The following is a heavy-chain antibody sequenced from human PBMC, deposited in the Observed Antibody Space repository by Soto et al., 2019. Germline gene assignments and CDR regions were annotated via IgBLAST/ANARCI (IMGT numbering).Heavy chain of an antibody. D-gene: IGHD6-13*01. J-gene: IGHJ4*02. Sequence: PSETLSLTCSVSGGSISRNNNYWGWIRQPPGKGLEWIGYIYYSGSTYYNPSLKSRVTISVDTSKNQFSLKLNSVTAADTAVYYCASRHSSPYFDYWGQGTLVTVSS. CDR1: GGSISRNNNY. CDR3: ASRHSSPYFDY. CDR2: IYYSGST. V-gene: IGHV4-30-4*08.